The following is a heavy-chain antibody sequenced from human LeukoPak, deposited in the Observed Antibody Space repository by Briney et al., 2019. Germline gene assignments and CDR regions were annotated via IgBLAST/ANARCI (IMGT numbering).Heavy chain of an antibody. CDR1: GYTFTSYG. D-gene: IGHD3-9*01. CDR2: IIPILGIA. J-gene: IGHJ4*02. V-gene: IGHV1-69*04. CDR3: AREKSLRYFDWSQHFDY. Sequence: SVKVSCKASGYTFTSYGISWVRQAPGQGLEWMGRIIPILGIANYAQKFQGRVTITADKSTSTAYMELSSLRSEDTAVYYCAREKSLRYFDWSQHFDYWGQGTLVTVSS.